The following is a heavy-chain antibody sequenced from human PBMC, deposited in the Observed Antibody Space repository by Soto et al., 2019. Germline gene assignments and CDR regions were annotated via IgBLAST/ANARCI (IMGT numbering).Heavy chain of an antibody. CDR1: GYTFTSYD. Sequence: ASSVKVSCKASGYTFTSYDINWVRQATGQGLEWMGWMNPNSGNTGYAQKFQGRVTMTRNTSISTAYMELSSLRSEDTAVYYCARALSTWEDNWFYPWGQGTLVTVSS. J-gene: IGHJ5*02. V-gene: IGHV1-8*01. CDR2: MNPNSGNT. CDR3: ARALSTWEDNWFYP. D-gene: IGHD1-26*01.